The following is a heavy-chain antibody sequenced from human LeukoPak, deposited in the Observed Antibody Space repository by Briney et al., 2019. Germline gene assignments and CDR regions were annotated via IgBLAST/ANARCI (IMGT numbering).Heavy chain of an antibody. CDR2: ISGSGGST. CDR3: AKRTRGVIITKGKFDY. V-gene: IGHV3-23*01. CDR1: GFTFSSYA. D-gene: IGHD3-10*01. J-gene: IGHJ4*02. Sequence: GGSLRLSCAASGFTFSSYAMSWVRQAPGKGLEWVSAISGSGGSTYYADSVKGRFTISRDNSKNTLYLQMNSLRAEDTAVYYGAKRTRGVIITKGKFDYWGQGTLVTVSS.